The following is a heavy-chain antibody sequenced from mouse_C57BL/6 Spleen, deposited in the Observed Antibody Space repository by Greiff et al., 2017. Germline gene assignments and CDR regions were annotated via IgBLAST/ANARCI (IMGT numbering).Heavy chain of an antibody. J-gene: IGHJ2*01. CDR1: GYTFTSYT. CDR2: INPSSGYT. D-gene: IGHD4-1*01. Sequence: VKLQQSGAELARPGASVKMSCKASGYTFTSYTMHWVKQRPGQGLEWIGYINPSSGYTKYNQKFKDKATLTADKSSSTAYMQLSSLTSGDSAVYYCARQNWDEGYFDDWGQGTTLTVSS. V-gene: IGHV1-4*01. CDR3: ARQNWDEGYFDD.